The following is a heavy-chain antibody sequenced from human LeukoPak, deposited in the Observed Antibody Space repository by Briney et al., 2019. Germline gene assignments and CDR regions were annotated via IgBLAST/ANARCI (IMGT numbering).Heavy chain of an antibody. CDR1: GYTFTDYY. D-gene: IGHD2-2*01. CDR2: INPNDGDT. J-gene: IGHJ4*02. CDR3: ARANFLYCSSSTCLSDY. V-gene: IGHV1-2*02. Sequence: ASVKVSCKASGYTFTDYYMHWVRQAPGQGFEWMGWINPNDGDTNYAQKFQGRVTMTRDTSISTAHMEVSRLRSDDTAVYYCARANFLYCSSSTCLSDYWGQGTLVTVSS.